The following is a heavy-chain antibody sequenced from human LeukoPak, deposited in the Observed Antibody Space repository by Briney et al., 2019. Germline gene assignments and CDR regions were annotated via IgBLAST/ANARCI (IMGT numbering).Heavy chain of an antibody. V-gene: IGHV3-15*01. CDR1: GFTFSNAW. D-gene: IGHD3-10*01. CDR3: TTDGAPRPCYGSGSYYVCVHSGYY. Sequence: GGSLRLSCAASGFTFSNAWMSWVRQAPGKGLEWVGRIKSKTDGGTTDYAAPVKGRFTISRDDSKNTLYLQMNSLKTEDTAVYYCTTDGAPRPCYGSGSYYVCVHSGYYWGQGTLVTVSS. J-gene: IGHJ4*02. CDR2: IKSKTDGGTT.